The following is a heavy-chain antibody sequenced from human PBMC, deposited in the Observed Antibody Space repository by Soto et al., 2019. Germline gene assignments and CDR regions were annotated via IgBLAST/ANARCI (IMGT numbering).Heavy chain of an antibody. CDR1: GASISSYNY. CDR2: IIYSGDI. V-gene: IGHV4-38-2*02. J-gene: IGHJ6*02. CDR3: VRQGFGPLHGLVDV. Sequence: SETLSLTCNVSGASISSYNYWGWFRQPPGKGLEWIGSIIYSGDIMYNPSLQSRLTISIDTSTKQVSLRLSSVTAADTAVYYCVRQGFGPLHGLVDVWGQGTTVTVSS. D-gene: IGHD3-10*01.